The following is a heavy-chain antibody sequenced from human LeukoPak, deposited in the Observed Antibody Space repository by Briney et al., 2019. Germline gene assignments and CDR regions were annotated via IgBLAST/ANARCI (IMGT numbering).Heavy chain of an antibody. D-gene: IGHD3-10*01. V-gene: IGHV4-59*01. CDR2: IYYSGST. CDR3: ARDISGSYFDY. Sequence: SETLSLTCTVSGGSISTYYWTWIRQPPGKGLEYIGYIYYSGSTNSNPSLKSRVTISVDTSKNQFSLKLSSVTAADTAVYYCARDISGSYFDYWGQGTLVTVSS. J-gene: IGHJ4*02. CDR1: GGSISTYY.